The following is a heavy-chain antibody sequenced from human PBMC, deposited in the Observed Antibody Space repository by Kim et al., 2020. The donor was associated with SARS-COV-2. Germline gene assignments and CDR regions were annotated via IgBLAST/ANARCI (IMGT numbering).Heavy chain of an antibody. CDR3: ARHGCTGGVCYFYP. V-gene: IGHV4-39*01. CDR2: IYYTGTT. CDR1: GGSISSSDYY. Sequence: SETLSLTCTVSGGSISSSDYYWGWIRQPPGKGLEWIGSIYYTGTTYYNPSLKSRVTISVDTSKNQFSLKLSSVTDATVYYCARHGCTGGVCYFYPWGQGTLVTVSS. J-gene: IGHJ5*02. D-gene: IGHD2-8*02.